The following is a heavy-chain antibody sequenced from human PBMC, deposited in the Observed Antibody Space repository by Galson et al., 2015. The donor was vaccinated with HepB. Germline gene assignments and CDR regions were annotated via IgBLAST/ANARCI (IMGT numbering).Heavy chain of an antibody. J-gene: IGHJ4*02. D-gene: IGHD4-17*01. Sequence: SLRLSCAVSGFTFRNYVMTWVRQAPGKGLEWVSSIIGSGGSTFYADSVKGRFTISRDNSKNTLFLQMNGLRVEDTAVFYCARSLTTVTTPSGPHRRYYFDYWGQGTLVTVSS. CDR3: ARSLTTVTTPSGPHRRYYFDY. CDR1: GFTFRNYV. V-gene: IGHV3-23*01. CDR2: IIGSGGST.